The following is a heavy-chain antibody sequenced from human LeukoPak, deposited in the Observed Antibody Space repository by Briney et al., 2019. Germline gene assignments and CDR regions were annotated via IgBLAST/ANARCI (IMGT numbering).Heavy chain of an antibody. CDR3: AKEGNEIYSYGLFDY. V-gene: IGHV3-23*01. CDR1: GFSFATYG. J-gene: IGHJ4*02. CDR2: VGDSADTT. D-gene: IGHD5-18*01. Sequence: GGSLRLSCAASGFSFATYGMSWVRQAPGKGLEWVSVVGDSADTTHYADSVKGRFFISRDNSKNTVHLQMNSLRAEDTAVYYCAKEGNEIYSYGLFDYWGQGTLVTVSS.